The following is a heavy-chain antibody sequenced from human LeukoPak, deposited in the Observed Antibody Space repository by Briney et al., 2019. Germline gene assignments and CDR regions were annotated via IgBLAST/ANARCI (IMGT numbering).Heavy chain of an antibody. D-gene: IGHD3-3*01. CDR1: GYTFTGYY. CDR3: ARDQGLRFYFHRARDWYFDL. J-gene: IGHJ2*01. V-gene: IGHV1-46*01. CDR2: INPSGGST. Sequence: GASVKVSCKASGYTFTGYYMHWVRQAPGQGLEWMGIINPSGGSTSYAQKFQGRVTMTRDTSTSTVYMELSSLRSEDTAVYYCARDQGLRFYFHRARDWYFDLWGRGTLVTVSS.